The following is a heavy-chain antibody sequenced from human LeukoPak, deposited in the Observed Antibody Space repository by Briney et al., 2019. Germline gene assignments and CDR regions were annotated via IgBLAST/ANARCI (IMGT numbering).Heavy chain of an antibody. CDR1: GDSLGTYF. CDR2: IYDSGTT. Sequence: SETLSLTCTVSGDSLGTYFWHWIRQPPGKGLEWMGYIYDSGTTAYNPSLKRRVTMSVDPSTNQFFLKLTSVTAADTAVYYCARGDPYYFDYWGQGTLVTVSS. CDR3: ARGDPYYFDY. J-gene: IGHJ4*02. V-gene: IGHV4-59*01.